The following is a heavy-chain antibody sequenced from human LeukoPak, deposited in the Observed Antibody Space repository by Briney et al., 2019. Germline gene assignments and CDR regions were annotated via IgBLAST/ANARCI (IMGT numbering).Heavy chain of an antibody. CDR1: GGSISSGGYY. Sequence: SETLSLSCTVSGGSISSGGYYWSWIRQHPGKGLEWIGYIYYSGSTYYNPSLKSRVTMSVDTSKNQFSLRLSSVTAADTAVYYCARQDTAMVAFDYWGQGTLVTVSS. J-gene: IGHJ4*02. D-gene: IGHD5-18*01. CDR3: ARQDTAMVAFDY. CDR2: IYYSGST. V-gene: IGHV4-39*01.